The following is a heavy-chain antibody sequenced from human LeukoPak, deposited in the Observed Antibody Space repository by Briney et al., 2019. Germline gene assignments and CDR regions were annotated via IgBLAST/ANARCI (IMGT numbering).Heavy chain of an antibody. J-gene: IGHJ5*02. CDR3: ARSRVGP. CDR2: IYYSGST. Sequence: SETLSLTCTVSGGSISSYYWSWTRQPPGKGLEWIGHIYYSGSTYYNASLKSRVSISIDTSKNQFSLKLTSVTAADTAVYYCARSRVGPWGQGTLVTVSS. D-gene: IGHD1-26*01. V-gene: IGHV4-59*06. CDR1: GGSISSYY.